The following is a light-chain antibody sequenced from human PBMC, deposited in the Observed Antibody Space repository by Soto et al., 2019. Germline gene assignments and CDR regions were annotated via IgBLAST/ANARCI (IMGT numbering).Light chain of an antibody. CDR1: QSISRY. CDR2: GAN. CDR3: QQNYGTPGT. Sequence: IQLTQCPCSLSSSVLDIITITFLSSQSISRYLNWYQQRPGTAPKVLIFGANSLQSGVPSRFSGSGSGTEFTLTISSLQPEDFATYYCQQNYGTPGTFGQGTKVDIK. J-gene: IGKJ1*01. V-gene: IGKV1-39*01.